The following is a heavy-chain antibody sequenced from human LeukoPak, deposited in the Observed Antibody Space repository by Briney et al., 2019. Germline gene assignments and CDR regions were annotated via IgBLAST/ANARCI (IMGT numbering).Heavy chain of an antibody. CDR3: ATTPYYSTNGYCDY. J-gene: IGHJ4*02. CDR1: GYSFSTYW. CDR2: IYPDASDI. V-gene: IGHV5-51*01. Sequence: GESLKISCKGSGYSFSTYWTGWARQLPGNGLEWMGIIYPDASDIRYAPSFQGQVTISADKSINTAYLQWSSLKASDTAIYYCATTPYYSTNGYCDYWGQGTPVTVSS. D-gene: IGHD2-8*01.